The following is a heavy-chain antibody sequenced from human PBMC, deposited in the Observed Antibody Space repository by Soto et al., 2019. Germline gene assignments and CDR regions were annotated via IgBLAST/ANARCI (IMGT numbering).Heavy chain of an antibody. J-gene: IGHJ4*02. CDR3: ATAEVDY. CDR1: GFNFGNNW. V-gene: IGHV3-74*01. CDR2: MNSDGRTT. Sequence: EVQLVESGGGLVQPGGSLRLSCAASGFNFGNNWMHWVRQAPGKGLEWVSRMNSDGRTTNYADSVKGRFTVSRDNAKNTQYSQMNSLRAEDTAVYYCATAEVDYGGPGTLVTVSS.